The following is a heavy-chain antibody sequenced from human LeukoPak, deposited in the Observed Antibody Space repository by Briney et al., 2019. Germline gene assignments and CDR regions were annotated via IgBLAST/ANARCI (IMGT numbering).Heavy chain of an antibody. J-gene: IGHJ4*02. Sequence: GGSLRLSCAASGFPFSDYYMSWIRQAPGKGLEWVSYISSSGSTIYYADSVKGRFTISRDNAKNSLYLQMNSLRAEDTAVYYCARDFKYYYDSSGYIWGQGTLVTVSS. CDR2: ISSSGSTI. V-gene: IGHV3-11*04. CDR1: GFPFSDYY. D-gene: IGHD3-22*01. CDR3: ARDFKYYYDSSGYI.